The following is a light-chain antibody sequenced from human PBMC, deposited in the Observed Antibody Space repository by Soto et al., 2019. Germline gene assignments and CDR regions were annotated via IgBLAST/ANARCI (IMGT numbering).Light chain of an antibody. CDR1: NIGSKS. Sequence: SYVLTQPPSVSVAPGQTARITCGGNNIGSKSVHWYQQKPGQAPVLVVDDDSDRPSGIPELFSGSNSGNTATLTISRVEAGDEADYFCHVWDSSSEHVFVNGTKLTVL. CDR3: HVWDSSSEHV. CDR2: DDS. J-gene: IGLJ1*01. V-gene: IGLV3-21*02.